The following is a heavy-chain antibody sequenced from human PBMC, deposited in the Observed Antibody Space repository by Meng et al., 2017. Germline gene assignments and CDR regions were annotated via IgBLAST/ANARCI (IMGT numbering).Heavy chain of an antibody. Sequence: GSLRLSCTVSGGSISSSSYYWGWIRQPPGKGLEWIGSIYYSGSTYYNPSLKSRVTISVDTSKNQFSLQLNSVTPEDTAVYYCARGGIAVAGTCDYWGQGTLVTVSS. V-gene: IGHV4-39*07. J-gene: IGHJ4*02. CDR1: GGSISSSSYY. CDR3: ARGGIAVAGTCDY. CDR2: IYYSGST. D-gene: IGHD6-19*01.